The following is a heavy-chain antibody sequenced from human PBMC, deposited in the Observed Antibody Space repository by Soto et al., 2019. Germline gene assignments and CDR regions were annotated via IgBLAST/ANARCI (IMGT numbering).Heavy chain of an antibody. CDR1: GFAFSTFD. CDR2: IGTLSDT. CDR3: ARGRSFSYDSTPPPMFDP. J-gene: IGHJ5*02. V-gene: IGHV3-13*01. D-gene: IGHD3-10*01. Sequence: GGSLRLSCAGSGFAFSTFDIHWVRQAPGKGLEWVSGIGTLSDTFYAASVQGRFTISRQNAKDSVYLQMNSLRAGDTAFYYCARGRSFSYDSTPPPMFDPWGQGTLVTVSS.